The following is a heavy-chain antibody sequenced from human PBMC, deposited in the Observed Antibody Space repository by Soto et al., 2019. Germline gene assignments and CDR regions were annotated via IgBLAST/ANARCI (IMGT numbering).Heavy chain of an antibody. Sequence: QVQLVESGGGVVQPGRSLRLSCAASGFTFSSYGMHWVRQAPGKGLEWVAVIWYDGSNKYYADSVKGRFTISRDNSKNTLYLQMNSLRAEDTAVYYCARDSYYSSGWYYFDYWGQGTLVTVSS. CDR3: ARDSYYSSGWYYFDY. CDR1: GFTFSSYG. CDR2: IWYDGSNK. D-gene: IGHD6-19*01. V-gene: IGHV3-33*01. J-gene: IGHJ4*02.